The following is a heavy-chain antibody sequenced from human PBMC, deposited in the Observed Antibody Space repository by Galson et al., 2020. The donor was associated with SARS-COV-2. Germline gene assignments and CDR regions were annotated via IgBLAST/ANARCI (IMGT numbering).Heavy chain of an antibody. CDR2: LYYSGRT. V-gene: IGHV4-30-4*01. J-gene: IGHJ4*02. D-gene: IGHD6-25*01. CDR3: ARELGYMFDY. Sequence: ASETLSLTCTVSGGSISSGDYYWSWIRQPPGKGLEWLGYLYYSGRTYYNPSLQRRFSISVDPSKPQFSLKLSSVTAADTAVYYCARELGYMFDYWGQGTLVTVSS. CDR1: GGSISSGDYY.